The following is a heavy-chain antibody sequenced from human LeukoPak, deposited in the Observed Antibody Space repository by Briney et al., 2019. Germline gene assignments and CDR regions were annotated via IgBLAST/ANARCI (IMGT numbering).Heavy chain of an antibody. J-gene: IGHJ5*02. CDR3: AREIVGAANWFDP. V-gene: IGHV1-2*02. CDR1: GYTFTGYY. Sequence: ASVKVSCKASGYTFTGYYMHWVRRAPGQGLEWMGWINPNSGGTNYAQKFQGRVTMTRDTSISTAYMELSRLRSDDTAVYYCAREIVGAANWFDPWGKGTLVTVSS. D-gene: IGHD1-26*01. CDR2: INPNSGGT.